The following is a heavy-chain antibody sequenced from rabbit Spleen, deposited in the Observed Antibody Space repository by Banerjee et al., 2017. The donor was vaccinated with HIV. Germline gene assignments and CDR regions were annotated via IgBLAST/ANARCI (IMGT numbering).Heavy chain of an antibody. CDR1: GFSFNFGYV. Sequence: QEQLVESGGGLVQPEGSLTLTCTASGFSFNFGYVICWVRQAPGKGLEWIGCINSYSGRPVYATWAKGPFTISKTSSTTVTLQMTSLTAADTATYFCASAYSDIYFDLWGPGTLVTVS. J-gene: IGHJ4*01. V-gene: IGHV1S45*01. D-gene: IGHD6-1*01. CDR2: INSYSGRP. CDR3: ASAYSDIYFDL.